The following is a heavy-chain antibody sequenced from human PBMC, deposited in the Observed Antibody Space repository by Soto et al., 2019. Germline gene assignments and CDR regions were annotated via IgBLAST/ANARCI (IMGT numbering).Heavy chain of an antibody. V-gene: IGHV2-5*02. CDR1: GFSLSTSGVG. D-gene: IGHD2-15*01. Sequence: QITLKESGPTLVKPTQTLTLTCTFSGFSLSTSGVGVGWIRQPPGKALEWLALIYWDDDKRYSPSLKSRLTITKDTSKNQVVLTMTNLDPVDTATYYCAHFAGTYCSGGSCYSYWGQGTLVTFSS. J-gene: IGHJ4*02. CDR3: AHFAGTYCSGGSCYSY. CDR2: IYWDDDK.